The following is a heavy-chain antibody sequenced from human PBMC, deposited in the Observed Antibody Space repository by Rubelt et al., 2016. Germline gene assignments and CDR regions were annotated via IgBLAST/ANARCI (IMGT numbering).Heavy chain of an antibody. D-gene: IGHD2-15*01. CDR3: ARGRGGLVDY. CDR1: GYTFRNYG. CDR2: ISIYNGNT. V-gene: IGHV1-18*01. J-gene: IGHJ4*02. Sequence: QVQLVQSGAEVKKPGASVKVSCTASGYTFRNYGFSWVRQAPGQGLEWMGWISIYNGNTNYAQKLQGRVTMTTDTPTNTAYMERRSLGSDDTDVYYCARGRGGLVDYWGQGTLVTVSA.